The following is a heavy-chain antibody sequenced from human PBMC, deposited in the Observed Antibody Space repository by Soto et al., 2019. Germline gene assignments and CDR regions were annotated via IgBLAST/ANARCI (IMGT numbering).Heavy chain of an antibody. Sequence: QVQLVESGGGVIQPGTSLSLSCGSSGFTFRSFGMYWVRQAPGKGQEWVAVVSYDGNHKYYADSVKGRFTVSRDNAKNMLYLQMNILRGEDTAVFYCAKDVGQQLVINDGMDVWGLGTTVTVSS. CDR3: AKDVGQQLVINDGMDV. V-gene: IGHV3-30*18. J-gene: IGHJ6*02. CDR2: VSYDGNHK. CDR1: GFTFRSFG. D-gene: IGHD6-13*01.